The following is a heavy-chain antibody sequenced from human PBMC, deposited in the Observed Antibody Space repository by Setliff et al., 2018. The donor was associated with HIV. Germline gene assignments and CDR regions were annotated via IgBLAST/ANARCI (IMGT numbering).Heavy chain of an antibody. Sequence: VKVSCKASGGTFNSYSFSWVRQAPGDGLEWVGGIIPILGIKNCAQRFQGRVTITADKSTSTAYLELSSLTYDDTAIYYCARAEFLGPESDFDIWGQGTMVTVSS. CDR1: GGTFNSYS. D-gene: IGHD3-10*01. V-gene: IGHV1-69*10. CDR2: IIPILGIK. CDR3: ARAEFLGPESDFDI. J-gene: IGHJ3*02.